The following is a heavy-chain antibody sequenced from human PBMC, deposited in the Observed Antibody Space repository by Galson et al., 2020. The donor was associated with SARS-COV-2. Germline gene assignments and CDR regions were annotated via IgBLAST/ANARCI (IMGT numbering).Heavy chain of an antibody. CDR2: IYHSGST. V-gene: IGHV4-38-2*02. Sequence: SETLSLTCTVSGYSISSGYYWGWIRQPPGKGLEWIGSIYHSGSTYYNPSLKSRVTISVDTSKNQFSLKLSSVTAADTAVYYCASQEGDRYGDPIDYWGQGTLVTVSS. D-gene: IGHD4-17*01. CDR3: ASQEGDRYGDPIDY. CDR1: GYSISSGYY. J-gene: IGHJ4*02.